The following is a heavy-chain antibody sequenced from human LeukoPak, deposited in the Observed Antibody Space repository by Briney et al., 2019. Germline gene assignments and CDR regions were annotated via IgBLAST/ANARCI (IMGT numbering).Heavy chain of an antibody. Sequence: GGSLRLSCAASGFTFTSFWMSWVRQAPGRGLEWVANIKQDGREKYYVDSVKGRFTISRDNAKNSLYLQMNSLRAEDTAVYYCARGGSRYHYPRGPVTYWSQGTLVTVSS. J-gene: IGHJ4*02. CDR1: GFTFTSFW. D-gene: IGHD5-12*01. CDR3: ARGGSRYHYPRGPVTY. CDR2: IKQDGREK. V-gene: IGHV3-7*01.